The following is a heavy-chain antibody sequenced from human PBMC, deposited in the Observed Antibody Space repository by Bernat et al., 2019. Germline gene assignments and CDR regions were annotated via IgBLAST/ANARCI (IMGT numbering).Heavy chain of an antibody. CDR3: AILETAFCSGGSCSAFDI. V-gene: IGHV3-21*01. Sequence: EVQLVESGGGLVKPGGSLRLSCAASGFTFSSYSMNWVRQAPGKGLEWVSSISSSSSYIYYADSVKGRFTISRDNAKNSLYLQMNSLRAEDTAVYYCAILETAFCSGGSCSAFDIWRQGTMVTVSS. CDR2: ISSSSSYI. D-gene: IGHD2-15*01. J-gene: IGHJ3*02. CDR1: GFTFSSYS.